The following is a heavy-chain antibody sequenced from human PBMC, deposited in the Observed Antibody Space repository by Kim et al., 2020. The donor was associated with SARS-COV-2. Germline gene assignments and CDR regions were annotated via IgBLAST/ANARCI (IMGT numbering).Heavy chain of an antibody. Sequence: SETLSLTCTVSGGSISSGGYYWSWIRQHPGKGLEWIGYIYYSGSTYYNPSLKSRVTISVDTSKNQFSLKLSSVTAADTAVYYCASGTTYYYDSSGYYVDYWGQGTLVTVSS. CDR2: IYYSGST. J-gene: IGHJ4*02. V-gene: IGHV4-31*03. CDR3: ASGTTYYYDSSGYYVDY. CDR1: GGSISSGGYY. D-gene: IGHD3-22*01.